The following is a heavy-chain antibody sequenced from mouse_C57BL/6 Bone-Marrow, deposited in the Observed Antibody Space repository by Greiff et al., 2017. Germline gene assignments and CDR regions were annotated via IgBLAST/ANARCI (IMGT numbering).Heavy chain of an antibody. CDR2: IRNKANGYTT. J-gene: IGHJ1*03. CDR1: GFTFTDYY. D-gene: IGHD2-3*01. Sequence: EVMLVESGGGLVQPGGSLCLSCAASGFTFTDYYMSWVRQPSGKALEWWGVIRNKANGYTTEYSASVKGRFTISRDNSQSILYLQMNDLRAEDSATYYCARSDCYYVDWSFDVWCTGTTVTVSS. CDR3: ARSDCYYVDWSFDV. V-gene: IGHV7-3*01.